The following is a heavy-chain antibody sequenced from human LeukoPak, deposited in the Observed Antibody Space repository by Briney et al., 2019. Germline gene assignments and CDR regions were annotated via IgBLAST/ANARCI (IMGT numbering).Heavy chain of an antibody. V-gene: IGHV1-18*04. D-gene: IGHD6-19*01. J-gene: IGHJ4*02. CDR2: ISAYNGNT. Sequence: ASVKVSCKASVYTFTSYGIRWVRQAPGQGPEWMGWISAYNGNTNYAQKLQDRVTMTTATSTSTAYMERRSLRSTDTAVYYCARAIRLVDYWGQETLVSVLS. CDR3: ARAIRLVDY. CDR1: VYTFTSYG.